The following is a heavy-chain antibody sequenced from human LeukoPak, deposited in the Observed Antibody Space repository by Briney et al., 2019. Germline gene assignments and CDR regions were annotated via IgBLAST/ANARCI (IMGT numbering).Heavy chain of an antibody. V-gene: IGHV3-21*01. Sequence: GGSLRLSCAASGFTFSSYEMNWVRQAPGKGLEWVSSISSSSSYIYYADSVKGRFTISRDNAENSLYLQMNSLRAEDTAVYYCARDYHDSSGYYNWFDPWGQGTLVTVSS. J-gene: IGHJ5*02. CDR3: ARDYHDSSGYYNWFDP. CDR2: ISSSSSYI. D-gene: IGHD3-22*01. CDR1: GFTFSSYE.